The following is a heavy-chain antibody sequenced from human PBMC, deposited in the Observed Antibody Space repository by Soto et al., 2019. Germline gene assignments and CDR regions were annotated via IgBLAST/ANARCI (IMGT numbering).Heavy chain of an antibody. V-gene: IGHV1-69*13. CDR3: AMIVVVTATGHGAFDI. CDR2: IIPIFGTA. D-gene: IGHD2-21*02. J-gene: IGHJ3*02. CDR1: GGTFSSYA. Sequence: GPSVKVSCKASGGTFSSYAISWVRQAPGQGLEWMGGIIPIFGTANYAQKFQGRVTITADESTSTAYMELSSLRSEDTAVYYCAMIVVVTATGHGAFDIWGQGTMVTVSS.